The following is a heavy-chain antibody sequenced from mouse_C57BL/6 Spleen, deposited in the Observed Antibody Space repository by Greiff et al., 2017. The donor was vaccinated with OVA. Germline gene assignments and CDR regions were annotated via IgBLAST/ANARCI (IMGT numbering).Heavy chain of an antibody. J-gene: IGHJ4*01. CDR1: GFTFSSYA. V-gene: IGHV5-4*01. CDR3: ARDGITTVVDYAMDY. D-gene: IGHD1-1*01. CDR2: ISDGGSYT. Sequence: VQLKQSGGGLVKPGGSLKLSCAASGFTFSSYAMSWVRQTPEKRLEWVATISDGGSYTYYPDNVKGRFTISRDNAKNNLYLQMSHLKSEDTAMYYCARDGITTVVDYAMDYWGQGTSVTVSS.